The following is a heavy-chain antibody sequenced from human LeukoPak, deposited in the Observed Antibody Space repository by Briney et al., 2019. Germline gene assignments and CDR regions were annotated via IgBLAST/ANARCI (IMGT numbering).Heavy chain of an antibody. D-gene: IGHD3-10*01. J-gene: IGHJ4*02. CDR2: IYPGDSDT. Sequence: GESLKISCKGSGYSFTNYWIGWVRQMPGKGLEWMGIIYPGDSDTRYSPSFQGQVTISADKSISTAYLQWSSLKASDTAMYYCARPESYYGSGSYYDDWGQGALVTVSS. CDR3: ARPESYYGSGSYYDD. V-gene: IGHV5-51*01. CDR1: GYSFTNYW.